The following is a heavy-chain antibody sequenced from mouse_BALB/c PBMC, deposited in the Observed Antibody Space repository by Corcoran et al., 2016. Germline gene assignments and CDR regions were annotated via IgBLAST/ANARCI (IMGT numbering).Heavy chain of an antibody. Sequence: DVQLQESGAGLVKPSQSLSLTCSVSGYSITSGYYWNWIRQFPGNKLEWMGYISYDGSNNYNPSLKNRISITRDTSKNQFFLKLNSVTTEDTATYYCARIYDGYYTVACWGQGTLVTVS. V-gene: IGHV3-6*02. J-gene: IGHJ3*01. CDR3: ARIYDGYYTVAC. CDR2: ISYDGSN. D-gene: IGHD2-3*01. CDR1: GYSITSGYY.